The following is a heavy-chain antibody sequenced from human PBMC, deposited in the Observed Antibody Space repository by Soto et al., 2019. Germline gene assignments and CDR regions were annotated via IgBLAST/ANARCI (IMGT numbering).Heavy chain of an antibody. CDR1: GGTFSSYA. CDR3: ARADTMVRGVIIMPFDY. Sequence: QVQLVQSGAEVKKPGSSVKVSCKASGGTFSSYAISWVRQAPGQGLEWMGGIIPIFGTANYAQKFQGRVTITEDESTRSGFIELSSLRLSDKAVYYCARADTMVRGVIIMPFDYWGQGTLVTVSS. D-gene: IGHD3-10*01. J-gene: IGHJ4*02. CDR2: IIPIFGTA. V-gene: IGHV1-69*01.